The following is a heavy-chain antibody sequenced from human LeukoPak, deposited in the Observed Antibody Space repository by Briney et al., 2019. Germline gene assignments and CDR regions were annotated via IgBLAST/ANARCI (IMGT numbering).Heavy chain of an antibody. CDR2: IRSKAYRGTT. J-gene: IGHJ6*02. CDR1: GFTFGDHA. CDR3: TRGPIQLWPYYGMDV. Sequence: QPGRSLRHSCTASGFTFGDHAMSWVRQAPGKGLEWVGFIRSKAYRGTTEYAASVKGRFTISRDDSNSIAYLQMNSLKTEDTAVYYCTRGPIQLWPYYGMDVWGQGTTVIVSS. V-gene: IGHV3-49*04. D-gene: IGHD5-18*01.